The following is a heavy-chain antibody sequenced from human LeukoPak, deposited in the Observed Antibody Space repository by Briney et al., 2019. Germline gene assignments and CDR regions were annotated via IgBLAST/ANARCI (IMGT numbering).Heavy chain of an antibody. CDR2: IYYSGST. Sequence: SETLSLTCTVSGGSISSTNYYWGWIRQPPGKGLEWIGSIYYSGSTYYNPSLKSRLTISLDTSKNQFSLRLSSVAAADTAFYYCARRYNWNDRWDWGQGTLVTVSP. J-gene: IGHJ4*02. CDR1: GGSISSTNYY. D-gene: IGHD1-1*01. V-gene: IGHV4-39*07. CDR3: ARRYNWNDRWD.